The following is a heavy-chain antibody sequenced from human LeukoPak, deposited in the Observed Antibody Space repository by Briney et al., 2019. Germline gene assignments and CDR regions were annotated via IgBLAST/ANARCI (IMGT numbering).Heavy chain of an antibody. CDR2: ISYDGSNK. CDR3: AGQYSSGWYDVGNYYYGMDV. D-gene: IGHD6-19*01. J-gene: IGHJ6*02. V-gene: IGHV3-30*03. CDR1: GFTFSSYG. Sequence: QSGGSLRLSCAASGFTFSSYGMHWVRQAPGKGLEWVVVISYDGSNKYYADSVKGRFAISRDNSENTLYLQMNSLRAEDTAVYYCAGQYSSGWYDVGNYYYGMDVWGQGTTVTVSS.